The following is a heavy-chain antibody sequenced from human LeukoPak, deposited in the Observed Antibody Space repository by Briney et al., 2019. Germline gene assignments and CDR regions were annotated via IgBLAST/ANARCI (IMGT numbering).Heavy chain of an antibody. CDR2: IRSKAYGGTT. CDR1: GFTFGDYA. CDR3: TRGLIWGLRDYFDY. V-gene: IGHV3-49*04. J-gene: IGHJ4*02. D-gene: IGHD5/OR15-5a*01. Sequence: GGSLRLSCTASGFTFGDYAMSWVRQAPGKGLEWVGFIRSKAYGGTTEYAASVKGRFTISRDDSKSIAYLQMNSLKTEDTAVYYCTRGLIWGLRDYFDYWGQGTLVTVSS.